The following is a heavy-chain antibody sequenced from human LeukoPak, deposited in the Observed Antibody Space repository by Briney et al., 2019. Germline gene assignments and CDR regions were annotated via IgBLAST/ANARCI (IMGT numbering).Heavy chain of an antibody. CDR1: GFTFSSYA. D-gene: IGHD3-22*01. CDR3: VKDAISMNGIWDAFDI. V-gene: IGHV3-23*01. Sequence: GASLRLSCAASGFTFSSYAMSWVRQAPGKGLEWVSAISGSGGSTYYADSVKGRFTISRDNSKNTLYLQMNSLRAEDTAVYYCVKDAISMNGIWDAFDIWGQGTMVTVSS. CDR2: ISGSGGST. J-gene: IGHJ3*02.